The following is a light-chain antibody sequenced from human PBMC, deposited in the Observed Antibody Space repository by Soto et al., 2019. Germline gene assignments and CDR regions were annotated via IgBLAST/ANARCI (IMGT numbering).Light chain of an antibody. CDR1: QSVISY. J-gene: IGKJ2*01. Sequence: EIVLTQSPATLSLSPGERATLSCRASQSVISYLAWYQQKPGQAPRLLIYEASNRATGIPARCSGSGSWTAFTLTITSLEPEDFAVYYCQQRNHWSLYTFGQGTKLEIK. CDR3: QQRNHWSLYT. V-gene: IGKV3-11*01. CDR2: EAS.